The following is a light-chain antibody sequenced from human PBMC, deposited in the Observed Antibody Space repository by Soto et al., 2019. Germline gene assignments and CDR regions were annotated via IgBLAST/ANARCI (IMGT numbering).Light chain of an antibody. CDR1: SSDIGSFKL. Sequence: QSALTQPASVSGSPGQSITISCTGTSSDIGSFKLVSWYQQHPGKAPKVIIYEGTKRPSGVSDRFSGSKSGNTASLTISGLQAEDEADYHCCSYGGNSRLISGGGTKLTVL. V-gene: IGLV2-23*01. CDR2: EGT. CDR3: CSYGGNSRLI. J-gene: IGLJ2*01.